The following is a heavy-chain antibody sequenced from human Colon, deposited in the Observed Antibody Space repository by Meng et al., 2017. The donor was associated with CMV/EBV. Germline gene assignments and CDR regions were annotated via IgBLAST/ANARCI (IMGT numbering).Heavy chain of an antibody. D-gene: IGHD6-19*01. CDR1: GGYISSSNW. V-gene: IGHV4-4*02. CDR3: ARNAGYSSGWYVY. Sequence: CAVSGGYISSSNWWSWVRQPPGKGLEWIGEIYHSGSTNYNPSLKSRVTISVDKSKNQFSLKLSSVTAADTAVYYCARNAGYSSGWYVYWGQGTLVTVSS. CDR2: IYHSGST. J-gene: IGHJ4*02.